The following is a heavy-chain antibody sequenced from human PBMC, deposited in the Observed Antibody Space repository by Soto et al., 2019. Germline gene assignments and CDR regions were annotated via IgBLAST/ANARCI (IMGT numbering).Heavy chain of an antibody. Sequence: QVQLVQSGAEVKKPGSSVKVSCKASGGTFSSYAISWVRQAPGQGLEWMGGIIPIFGTANYAQKFQGRVTSTADKATSTAYMALSSLRSEDTAVYYGARTGIAAAGIVYYYSGMDVWGQGTTVTVSS. CDR3: ARTGIAAAGIVYYYSGMDV. CDR2: IIPIFGTA. J-gene: IGHJ6*02. CDR1: GGTFSSYA. D-gene: IGHD6-13*01. V-gene: IGHV1-69*06.